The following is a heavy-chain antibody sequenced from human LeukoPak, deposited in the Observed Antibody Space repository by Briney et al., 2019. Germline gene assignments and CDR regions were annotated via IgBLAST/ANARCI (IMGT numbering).Heavy chain of an antibody. Sequence: GGSLRLSCAASGFTFSSYAMNWVRQAPGKGLEWVSAISGSGDSTYYADSVKGRFTISRDKSKNTLYLQMNSLRAEDTAVYYCATRRSGSYYFDYWGQGTLVTVSS. J-gene: IGHJ4*02. CDR3: ATRRSGSYYFDY. V-gene: IGHV3-23*01. D-gene: IGHD1-26*01. CDR1: GFTFSSYA. CDR2: ISGSGDST.